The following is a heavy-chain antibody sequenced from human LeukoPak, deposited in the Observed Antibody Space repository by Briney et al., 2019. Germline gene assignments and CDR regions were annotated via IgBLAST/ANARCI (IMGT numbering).Heavy chain of an antibody. D-gene: IGHD1-26*01. V-gene: IGHV3-64*02. CDR3: ARDGKAKNDY. CDR2: MGGSGANT. J-gene: IGHJ4*02. CDR1: GFTFSSYA. Sequence: TGGSLRLSRAASGFTFSSYAMQWVRQAPDKRLEYVSGMGGSGANTHYADSVKGRFTISRDNSRDTLYLQMGSLRPEDTAVYYCARDGKAKNDYWGQGTLVTVST.